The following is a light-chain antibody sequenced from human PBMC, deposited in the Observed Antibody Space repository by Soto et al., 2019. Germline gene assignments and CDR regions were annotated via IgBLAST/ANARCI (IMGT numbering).Light chain of an antibody. Sequence: IVITQSPATLSVSPGARATLSCRASQSVSSTLAWYQQKPGQAPRLLIYGASTRATGIPARFSGSGSGTEFTLTISSLQSEDFAVYYCQQYNNWPPGFGGGTKVEIK. V-gene: IGKV3-15*01. CDR3: QQYNNWPPG. J-gene: IGKJ4*01. CDR1: QSVSST. CDR2: GAS.